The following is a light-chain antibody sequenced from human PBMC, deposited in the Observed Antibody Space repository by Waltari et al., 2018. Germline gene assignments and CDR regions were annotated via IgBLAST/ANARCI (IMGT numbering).Light chain of an antibody. Sequence: DIVMTQSPDSLAVSLGETATINCKSSQSVLHSSNNKNYLAWYQQKPGHPPKLLIYWASTRESGVPDRFSGSGSGTDFTLTISSLQAEDVAVYYCQQYYSTCQFGQGTKVEIK. J-gene: IGKJ1*01. V-gene: IGKV4-1*01. CDR2: WAS. CDR1: QSVLHSSNNKNY. CDR3: QQYYSTCQ.